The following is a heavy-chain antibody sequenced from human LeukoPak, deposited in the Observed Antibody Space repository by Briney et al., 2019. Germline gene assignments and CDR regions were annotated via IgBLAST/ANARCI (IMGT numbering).Heavy chain of an antibody. Sequence: PSETLSLTCTVSGGSIKSNYWSWIRQPPGKGLEWIGYGYYSGSTNYNPSLKSRVTISLDTSKSQFSLKLSSVTTADTAVYYCAREGGDSSSWYEDDAFDIWGQGTMVTVSS. J-gene: IGHJ3*02. D-gene: IGHD6-13*01. CDR2: GYYSGST. CDR1: GGSIKSNY. V-gene: IGHV4-59*01. CDR3: AREGGDSSSWYEDDAFDI.